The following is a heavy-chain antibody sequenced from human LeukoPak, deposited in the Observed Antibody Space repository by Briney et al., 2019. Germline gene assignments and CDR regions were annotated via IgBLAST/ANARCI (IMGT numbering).Heavy chain of an antibody. V-gene: IGHV3-30-3*01. Sequence: QPGGSLRLSCAASGFTLSSYAMHWVRQAPGKGLEWVAVISYDGSNKYHADSVKGRFTISRDNSKNTLYLQMNSLRIEDTAVYYCVRVPEYSSSSGDFDFWGQGTLVTVSS. D-gene: IGHD6-6*01. CDR2: ISYDGSNK. CDR3: VRVPEYSSSSGDFDF. CDR1: GFTLSSYA. J-gene: IGHJ4*02.